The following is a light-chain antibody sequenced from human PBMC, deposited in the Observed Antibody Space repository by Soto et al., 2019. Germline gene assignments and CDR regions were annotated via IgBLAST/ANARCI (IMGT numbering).Light chain of an antibody. Sequence: DIQMTQSPSTLSPSVGDRVTITCRASQSIGPWLAWHQQKTGKAPKLLIYAASSLQSGVPSRFSGSGSGTDFTLTISSLQPEELATYDCQQRYSTPPTFGQGTKVDIK. CDR1: QSIGPW. CDR3: QQRYSTPPT. V-gene: IGKV1-39*01. J-gene: IGKJ1*01. CDR2: AAS.